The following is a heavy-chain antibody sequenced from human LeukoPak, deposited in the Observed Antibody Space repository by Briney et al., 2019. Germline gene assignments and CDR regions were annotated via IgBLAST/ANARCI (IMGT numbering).Heavy chain of an antibody. J-gene: IGHJ5*02. CDR3: ARPYYYDSRVDP. V-gene: IGHV4-30-4*01. CDR1: GGSISSGDYY. Sequence: SETLSLTCTVSGGSISSGDYYWSWIRQPPGKGLEWIAYMYYSGSTYYNPSLKSRVTMSADTSKNQLSLKLSSVTAADTAVYYCARPYYYDSRVDPWGQGILVTVSS. CDR2: MYYSGST. D-gene: IGHD3-22*01.